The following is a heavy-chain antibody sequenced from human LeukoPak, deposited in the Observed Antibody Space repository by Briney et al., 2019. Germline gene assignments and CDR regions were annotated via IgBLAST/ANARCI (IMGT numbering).Heavy chain of an antibody. Sequence: SETLSLTCTVSGGSISSSYYYWGWIRQPPGKGLEWIGSIYYSGNTYYNPSLKSRVTISVDTSKNQFSLKLSSVTAADTAVYYCARSHYYDSSGYYYYFDYWGQGTLVTVSS. CDR2: IYYSGNT. CDR3: ARSHYYDSSGYYYYFDY. CDR1: GGSISSSYYY. D-gene: IGHD3-22*01. V-gene: IGHV4-39*01. J-gene: IGHJ4*02.